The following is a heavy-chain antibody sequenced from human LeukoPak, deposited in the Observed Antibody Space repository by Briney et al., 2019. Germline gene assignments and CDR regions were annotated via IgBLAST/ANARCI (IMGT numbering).Heavy chain of an antibody. D-gene: IGHD1-26*01. CDR2: ISYGGANE. Sequence: GRSLRLSCAASGFTFSSYAMHWVRQAPGKGLEWVAVISYGGANEYYADSVKGRFTISRDDSKNTLYLQMNSLRTEDTAIYYCTRDFRIVVTDYWGQGTLVTVSS. CDR3: TRDFRIVVTDY. J-gene: IGHJ4*02. V-gene: IGHV3-30-3*01. CDR1: GFTFSSYA.